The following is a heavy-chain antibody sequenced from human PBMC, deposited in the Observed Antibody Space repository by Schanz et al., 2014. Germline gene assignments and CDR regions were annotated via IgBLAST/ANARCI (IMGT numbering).Heavy chain of an antibody. CDR2: IRYDGSNK. D-gene: IGHD1-1*01. V-gene: IGHV3-30*02. CDR1: GFTFTNLG. CDR3: ARELLESPLFDY. J-gene: IGHJ4*02. Sequence: QVQLVESGGGVVQPGGSLRLSCAASGFTFTNLGMHWVRRAPGKGLEWVAFIRYDGSNKYYADSVKGRFTISRDNSKNTLYLQMNSLRAEDTAVYYCARELLESPLFDYWGQGTLVTVSS.